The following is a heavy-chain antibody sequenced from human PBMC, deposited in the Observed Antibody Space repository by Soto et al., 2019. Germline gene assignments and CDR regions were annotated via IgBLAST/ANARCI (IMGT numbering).Heavy chain of an antibody. Sequence: QVQLQESGPGLVQPSQTLSLTCTVSGGSISSAGYYWSWIRQQLGKGLEWIGYIYYSGSTYYNPSRKRRIPISVDTSKNQFSLRLSSVTAADTALYYCARDVRGLKPFCFDSWGQGALVTVSS. D-gene: IGHD3-10*02. J-gene: IGHJ4*02. CDR3: ARDVRGLKPFCFDS. CDR1: GGSISSAGYY. V-gene: IGHV4-31*03. CDR2: IYYSGST.